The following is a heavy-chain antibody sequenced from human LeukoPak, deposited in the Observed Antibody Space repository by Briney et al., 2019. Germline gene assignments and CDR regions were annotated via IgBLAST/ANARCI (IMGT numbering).Heavy chain of an antibody. CDR3: AREWELVY. J-gene: IGHJ4*02. Sequence: GGSLRLSCAASGFTFSSYTMHCVRQAPGKGLEWVAVISYDGSSKYYADSVKGRITISRDNSKNTLYLQMNSLRAEDTAMYYCAREWELVYWGQGTLVTVCS. CDR2: ISYDGSSK. CDR1: GFTFSSYT. D-gene: IGHD1-26*01. V-gene: IGHV3-30-3*01.